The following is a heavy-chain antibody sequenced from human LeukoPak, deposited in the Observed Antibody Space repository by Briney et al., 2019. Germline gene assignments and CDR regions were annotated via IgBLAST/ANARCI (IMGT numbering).Heavy chain of an antibody. D-gene: IGHD1-1*01. CDR3: TRDWRKAGMDV. CDR2: ISGSGGST. V-gene: IGHV3-23*01. Sequence: GGYLRLSCAASGFTFSSYAMSWVRQAPGKGLEWVSAISGSGGSTYYADSVKGRFTISRDNAKNTLYVQMNSLRAEDTAVYYCTRDWRKAGMDVWGQGTTVTVSS. CDR1: GFTFSSYA. J-gene: IGHJ6*02.